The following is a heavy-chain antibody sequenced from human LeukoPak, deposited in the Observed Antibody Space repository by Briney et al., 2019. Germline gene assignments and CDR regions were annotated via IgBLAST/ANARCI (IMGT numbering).Heavy chain of an antibody. J-gene: IGHJ4*02. V-gene: IGHV3-20*04. CDR3: ARVYSSGWLGYFDY. CDR2: INCNGGST. D-gene: IGHD6-19*01. CDR1: GFTFDDYG. Sequence: GGSLRLSCAASGFTFDDYGMSWVRQAPGKGLEWVSGINCNGGSTGYADSVKGRFTVSRDNAKNSLYLQMNSLRAEDTALYCCARVYSSGWLGYFDYWGQGTLVTVSS.